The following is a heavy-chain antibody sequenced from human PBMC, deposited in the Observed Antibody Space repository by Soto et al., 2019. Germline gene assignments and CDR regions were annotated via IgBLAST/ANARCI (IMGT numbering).Heavy chain of an antibody. V-gene: IGHV4-59*01. CDR1: GGSISSYY. Sequence: PSETLSLTCTVSGGSISSYYWSWIRQPPGKGLEWIGYIYYSGSTNYNPSLKSRVTISVDTSKNQFSLKLSSVTAADTAVYYCARAVRFGVVYNWFDPWGQGTLVTVSS. CDR3: ARAVRFGVVYNWFDP. CDR2: IYYSGST. D-gene: IGHD3-3*01. J-gene: IGHJ5*02.